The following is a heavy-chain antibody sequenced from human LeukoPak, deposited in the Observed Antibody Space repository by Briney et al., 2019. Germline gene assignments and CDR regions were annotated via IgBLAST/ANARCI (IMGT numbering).Heavy chain of an antibody. Sequence: NPSETLSLTCTVSGGSISSYYWSWIRQPPGKGLEWIGYIYYSGSTNYNPSLKSRVTISVDTSKNQFSLKLSSVTAADTAVYYCARKLNWFDPWGQGTLVTVSS. V-gene: IGHV4-59*01. CDR1: GGSISSYY. CDR3: ARKLNWFDP. CDR2: IYYSGST. J-gene: IGHJ5*02.